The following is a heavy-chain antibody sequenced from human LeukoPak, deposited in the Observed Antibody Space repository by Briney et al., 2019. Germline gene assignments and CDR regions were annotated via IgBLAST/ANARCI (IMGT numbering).Heavy chain of an antibody. CDR2: INQDGSQK. Sequence: GGSLRLSCAASGFTFSTYWMSWVRQAPGKGLEWVASINQDGSQKYYVDSVKGRFIISRDNAKNSLSLQMNSLRAEDTAMYYCARLLGESTIYDLWGQGTLVTVSS. V-gene: IGHV3-7*01. CDR3: ARLLGESTIYDL. D-gene: IGHD3-16*01. J-gene: IGHJ5*02. CDR1: GFTFSTYW.